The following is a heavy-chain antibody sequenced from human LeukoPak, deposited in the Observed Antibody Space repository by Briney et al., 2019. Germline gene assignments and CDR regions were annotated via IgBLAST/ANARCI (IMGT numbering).Heavy chain of an antibody. D-gene: IGHD3-22*01. J-gene: IGHJ6*03. Sequence: ASVKVSCKASGYTFTSYGISWVRQAPGQGLEWMGWINPNSGGTNSAQKFQGRVTMTRDTSISTVHMELSRLKSDDTAVYYCARYYYDSSGYYPMYYYMDVWGKGTTVTVSS. CDR2: INPNSGGT. V-gene: IGHV1-2*02. CDR3: ARYYYDSSGYYPMYYYMDV. CDR1: GYTFTSYG.